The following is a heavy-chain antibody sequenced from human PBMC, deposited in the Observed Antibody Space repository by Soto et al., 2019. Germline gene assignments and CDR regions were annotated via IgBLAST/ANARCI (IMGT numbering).Heavy chain of an antibody. J-gene: IGHJ4*02. CDR1: GGSISSGGYY. V-gene: IGHV4-31*03. CDR2: IYYSGST. CDR3: ARAAIQLWQNYYFDY. D-gene: IGHD5-18*01. Sequence: SETLSLTCTVSGGSISSGGYYWSWIRQHPGKGLEWIGYIYYSGSTYYNPSLKSRVTISVDTSKNQFSLKLSSVTAADTAVYYCARAAIQLWQNYYFDYWGQGTLVTVSS.